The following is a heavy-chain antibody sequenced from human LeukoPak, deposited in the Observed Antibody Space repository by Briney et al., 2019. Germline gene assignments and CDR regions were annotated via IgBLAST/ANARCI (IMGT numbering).Heavy chain of an antibody. CDR3: AREPPRTCGGDCCSDWYFGL. CDR2: VSYDGSRK. V-gene: IGHV3-30*04. Sequence: PGGSLRLSCAASGFIFSSYPMHWVRQAPGKGLDWVAFVSYDGSRKYYADSVKGRFTILRDNSKNTLHLQMDTLRAEDTAVYYCAREPPRTCGGDCCSDWYFGLWGRGTLVTVSS. D-gene: IGHD2-21*02. CDR1: GFIFSSYP. J-gene: IGHJ2*01.